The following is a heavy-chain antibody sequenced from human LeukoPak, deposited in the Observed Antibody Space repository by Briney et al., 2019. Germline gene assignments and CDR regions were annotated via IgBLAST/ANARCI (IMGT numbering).Heavy chain of an antibody. Sequence: GRSLRLSCAASGFTFSSYAMPWDRQAPGKGLEWVAVISYDGSNKYYADSVKGRFTISRDNSKNTLYLQMNSLRAEDTAVYYCAREKQQLVLDYWGQGTLVTVSS. D-gene: IGHD6-13*01. V-gene: IGHV3-30-3*01. CDR1: GFTFSSYA. CDR2: ISYDGSNK. J-gene: IGHJ4*02. CDR3: AREKQQLVLDY.